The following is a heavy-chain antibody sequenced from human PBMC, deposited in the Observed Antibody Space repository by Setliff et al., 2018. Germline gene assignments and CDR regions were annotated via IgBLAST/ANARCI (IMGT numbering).Heavy chain of an antibody. CDR3: ARERGFAGYYGSWTHQSFDL. CDR2: ISSIGNT. V-gene: IGHV4-4*08. J-gene: IGHJ5*02. D-gene: IGHD3-10*01. CDR1: GGSISDSS. Sequence: SETLSLTCTVSGGSISDSSWSWIRQPPGKGLEWIGCISSIGNTYYNPSLGSRLTISADTSNNQFSLNPISVTAADTAVYYCARERGFAGYYGSWTHQSFDLWGQGSLVTVS.